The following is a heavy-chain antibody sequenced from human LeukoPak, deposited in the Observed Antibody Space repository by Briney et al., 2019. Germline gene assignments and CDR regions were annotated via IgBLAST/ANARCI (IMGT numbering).Heavy chain of an antibody. D-gene: IGHD2-21*02. CDR2: ISWNSGSI. V-gene: IGHV3-9*01. J-gene: IGHJ4*02. CDR3: AKDMGIVVVTD. Sequence: GGSLRLSCAASGFTFDDYAMHWVRQAPGKGLEWVSGISWNSGSIGYADSVKGRFTISGDNAKNSLYLQMNSLRAEDTALYYCAKDMGIVVVTDWGQGTLVTVSS. CDR1: GFTFDDYA.